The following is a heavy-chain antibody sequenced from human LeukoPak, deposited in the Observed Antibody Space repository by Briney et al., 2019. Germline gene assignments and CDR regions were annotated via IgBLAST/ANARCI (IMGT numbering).Heavy chain of an antibody. CDR2: IIPIFGTT. V-gene: IGHV1-69*05. CDR1: GYTFTNYD. CDR3: ARARSPSSGYLLKDHNWFDP. D-gene: IGHD3-22*01. J-gene: IGHJ5*02. Sequence: SVKVSCKASGYTFTNYDINWVRQAPGQGLEWMGGIIPIFGTTNYAQKFQGRVTITTDESTSTAYMELSSLRSEDTAVYYCARARSPSSGYLLKDHNWFDPWGQGTLVTVSS.